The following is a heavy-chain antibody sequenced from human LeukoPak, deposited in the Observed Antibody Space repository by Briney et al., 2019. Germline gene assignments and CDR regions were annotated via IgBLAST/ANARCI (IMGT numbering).Heavy chain of an antibody. CDR2: ISSSSCYT. D-gene: IGHD1-1*01. V-gene: IGHV3-11*05. CDR3: ARDSGRIHGYYYGMDV. J-gene: IGHJ6*02. Sequence: GGSLRLSCAASGFTFSDYYMSWLRQAPGKGLEWVSYISSSSCYTNYAESVKGRFTISRDNAKNSLYLQMNSLRAEDTAVYYCARDSGRIHGYYYGMDVWGQGTAVTVSS. CDR1: GFTFSDYY.